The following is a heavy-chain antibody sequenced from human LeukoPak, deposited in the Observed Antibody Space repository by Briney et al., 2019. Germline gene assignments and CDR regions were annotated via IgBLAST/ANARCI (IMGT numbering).Heavy chain of an antibody. J-gene: IGHJ1*01. CDR3: ARGFTYYDILTGYYTVAESFQH. CDR2: IIPIFGTA. Sequence: GASVKVSCKASGGTFSSYAISWVRQAPGQVLEWMGGIIPIFGTANYAQKFQGRVTITADESTSTAYMELSSLRSEDTAVYYCARGFTYYDILTGYYTVAESFQHWGQGTLVIVSS. D-gene: IGHD3-9*01. V-gene: IGHV1-69*13. CDR1: GGTFSSYA.